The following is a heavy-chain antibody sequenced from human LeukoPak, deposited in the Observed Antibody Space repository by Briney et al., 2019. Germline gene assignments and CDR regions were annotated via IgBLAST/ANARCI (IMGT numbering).Heavy chain of an antibody. CDR1: GFTFNNYI. V-gene: IGHV3-21*01. D-gene: IGHD1-14*01. CDR2: ISSSSSYI. J-gene: IGHJ6*03. CDR3: ARTRNRFYYYYYYMDV. Sequence: GGSLRLSCAASGFTFNNYIMNWVRQAPGKGLEWVSSISSSSSYIYYADSVKGRFTISRDNAKNSLYLQMNSLRAEDTAVYYCARTRNRFYYYYYYMDVWGKGTTVTISS.